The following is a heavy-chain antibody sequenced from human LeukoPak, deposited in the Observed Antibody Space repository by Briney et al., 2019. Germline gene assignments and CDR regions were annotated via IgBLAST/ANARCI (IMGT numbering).Heavy chain of an antibody. CDR3: AKGGRIAAANWFDP. CDR2: IRYDGSNK. J-gene: IGHJ5*02. CDR1: GFTFSSYA. Sequence: PGRSLRLSCAASGFTFSSYAMHWVRQAPGKGLEWVAFIRYDGSNKYYADSVKGRFTISRDNSKNTLYLQMNSLRAEDTAVYYCAKGGRIAAANWFDPWGQGTLVTVSS. V-gene: IGHV3-30*02. D-gene: IGHD6-13*01.